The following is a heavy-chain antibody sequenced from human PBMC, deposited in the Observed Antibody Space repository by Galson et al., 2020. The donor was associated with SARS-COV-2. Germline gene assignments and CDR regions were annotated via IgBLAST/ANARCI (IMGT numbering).Heavy chain of an antibody. CDR3: ARRGVTMIFLLTVPGLFFDL. J-gene: IGHJ2*01. CDR1: GVSISTTNY. CDR2: VYPSGNT. V-gene: IGHV4-38-2*01. Sequence: SETLSLTCAVSGVSISTTNYWSWIRQAPGKGLEWIGSVYPSGNTYYKPSLKSRVTFSLDTSKNQCSLRLTSVTAADTALYYCARRGVTMIFLLTVPGLFFDLWGRGTLVSVSS. D-gene: IGHD2-15*01.